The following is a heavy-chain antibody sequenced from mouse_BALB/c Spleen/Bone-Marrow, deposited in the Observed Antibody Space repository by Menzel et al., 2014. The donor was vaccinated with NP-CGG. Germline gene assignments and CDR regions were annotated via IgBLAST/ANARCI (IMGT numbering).Heavy chain of an antibody. J-gene: IGHJ3*01. CDR2: INPSNGRT. Sequence: VQLQQSGAELVKHGASVKLSCKASGYTFTSYWMHWVKQRPGQGLEWIGEINPSNGRTNYNEKFKSKATLTVDKSSSTAYMQLSSLTSEDSAVYYCARGGRYDERTWFAYWGQGTLVTVSA. D-gene: IGHD2-14*01. V-gene: IGHV1S81*02. CDR1: GYTFTSYW. CDR3: ARGGRYDERTWFAY.